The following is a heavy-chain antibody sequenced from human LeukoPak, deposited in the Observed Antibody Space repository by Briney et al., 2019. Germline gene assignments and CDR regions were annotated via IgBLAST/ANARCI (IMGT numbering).Heavy chain of an antibody. J-gene: IGHJ4*02. D-gene: IGHD6-13*01. CDR2: INHSGST. CDR1: GGSFSGYY. Sequence: SETLSLTCAVYGGSFSGYYWSWIRQPPGKGLEWIGEINHSGSTNYNPSLRSRVTISVDTSKNQFSLKLSSVTAADTAVYYCARPRPQYSSSRFFDYWGQGTLVTVSS. CDR3: ARPRPQYSSSRFFDY. V-gene: IGHV4-34*01.